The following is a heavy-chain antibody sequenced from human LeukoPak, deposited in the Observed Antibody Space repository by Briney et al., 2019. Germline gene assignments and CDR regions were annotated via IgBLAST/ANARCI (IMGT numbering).Heavy chain of an antibody. CDR2: IYYNGGT. CDR1: GASINSGDYF. J-gene: IGHJ4*02. Sequence: PSETLSLTCTVSGASINSGDYFWNWIRQPPGKGLEWIGYIYYNGGTYYNPSLQSRLTISVDASKNQFSLRLNSVTAADTAVYYCARGGSTAVTPDSWGQGTQVSVSS. V-gene: IGHV4-31*03. D-gene: IGHD4-23*01. CDR3: ARGGSTAVTPDS.